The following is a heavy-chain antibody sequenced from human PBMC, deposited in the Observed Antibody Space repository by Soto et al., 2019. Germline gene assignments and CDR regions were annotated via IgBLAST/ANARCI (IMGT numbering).Heavy chain of an antibody. D-gene: IGHD6-6*01. V-gene: IGHV1-69*06. CDR3: ARNHSSSFDKVFYYVGLDV. CDR1: RGTFNNYA. CDR2: IIPILDTA. J-gene: IGHJ6*02. Sequence: QAHLVQSGAEVKKPGSSVKVSCKASRGTFNNYAISWVRQAPGQGLEWMGGIIPILDTAHYTQRFQGRFTLTPDKSTSTAYLALSSLESEDSAVYFCARNHSSSFDKVFYYVGLDVWGQGTKDTGSS.